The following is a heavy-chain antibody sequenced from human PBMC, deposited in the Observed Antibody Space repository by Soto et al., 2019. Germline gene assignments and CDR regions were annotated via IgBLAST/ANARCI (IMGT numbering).Heavy chain of an antibody. J-gene: IGHJ4*02. V-gene: IGHV1-3*01. CDR2: INAGNGDA. CDR3: ARDDRSSWDY. CDR1: GYTFTAYA. D-gene: IGHD6-13*01. Sequence: QVPLVQSGAEVKKPGASVKVSCKASGYTFTAYALHWVRQAPGQRLEWVGWINAGNGDAKYSQKFQGRVTITRDTSASTAYMELSSLTSEDTTVYYCARDDRSSWDYWGQGTLVTVSS.